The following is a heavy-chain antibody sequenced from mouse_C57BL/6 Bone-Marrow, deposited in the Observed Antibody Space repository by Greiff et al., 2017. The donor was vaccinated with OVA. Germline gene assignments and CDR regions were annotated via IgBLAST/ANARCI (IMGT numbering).Heavy chain of an antibody. D-gene: IGHD1-1*01. V-gene: IGHV6-3*01. Sequence: EVKLMESGGGLVQPGGSMKLSCVASGFTFSNYWMNWVRQSPEKGLEWVAQIRLKSDNYATHYAESVKGRFTISRDDSKSSVYLQMNNLRAEDTGIYYCTAYYGSSPYYYAMDYWGQGTSVTVSS. J-gene: IGHJ4*01. CDR1: GFTFSNYW. CDR2: IRLKSDNYAT. CDR3: TAYYGSSPYYYAMDY.